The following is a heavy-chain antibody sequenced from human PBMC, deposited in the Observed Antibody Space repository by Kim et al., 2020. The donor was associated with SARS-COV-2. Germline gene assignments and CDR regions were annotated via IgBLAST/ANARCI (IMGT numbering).Heavy chain of an antibody. CDR3: AREGRIQLWLRSWFDP. J-gene: IGHJ5*02. V-gene: IGHV3-33*01. CDR2: IWYDGSNK. D-gene: IGHD5-18*01. CDR1: GFTFSSYG. Sequence: GGSLRLSCAASGFTFSSYGMHWVRQAPGKGLEWVAVIWYDGSNKYYADSVKGRFTISRDNSKNTLYLQMNSLRAEDTAVYYCAREGRIQLWLRSWFDPWGQGTLVTVSS.